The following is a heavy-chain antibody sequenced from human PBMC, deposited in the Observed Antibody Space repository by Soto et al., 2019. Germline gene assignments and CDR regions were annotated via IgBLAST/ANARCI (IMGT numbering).Heavy chain of an antibody. D-gene: IGHD2-8*01. J-gene: IGHJ4*02. CDR2: ISSSSSYI. CDR1: GFTFSSYS. CDR3: ARDNVSVLMVYAMIDY. V-gene: IGHV3-21*01. Sequence: GGSLRLSCAASGFTFSSYSMNWVRQAPGKGLEWVSSISSSSSYIYYADSVKGRFTISRDNAKNSLYLQMNSLRAEDTAVYYCARDNVSVLMVYAMIDYWGQGTLVTVSS.